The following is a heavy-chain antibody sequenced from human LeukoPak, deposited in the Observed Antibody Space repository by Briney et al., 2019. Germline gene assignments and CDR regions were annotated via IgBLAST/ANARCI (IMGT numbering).Heavy chain of an antibody. V-gene: IGHV3-74*01. D-gene: IGHD2-15*01. CDR1: GFTFSGYW. CDR2: IDNDGSST. CDR3: AKELAGGVVLVYFDY. Sequence: GGSLRLSCAASGFTFSGYWMLWVRQAPGKGPVWVSRIDNDGSSTTYADSVKGRFTISRDNAKNTLYLQMSSLRGEDTAVYYCAKELAGGVVLVYFDYWGQGTLVTVSS. J-gene: IGHJ4*02.